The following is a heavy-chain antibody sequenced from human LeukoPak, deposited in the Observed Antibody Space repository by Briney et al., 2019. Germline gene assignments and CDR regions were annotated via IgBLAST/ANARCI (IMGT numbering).Heavy chain of an antibody. D-gene: IGHD4-17*01. J-gene: IGHJ3*02. CDR3: AIDCSPGHGVAEAFDI. CDR2: FDRENGET. Sequence: ASVKVSCKVSGYTITELPMHWVRQAPGKGLEWMGGFDRENGETTYAQNLQGRVTMAEDTSTNTAYMELSSLTSEDTAMYYCAIDCSPGHGVAEAFDIWGQGTMVTVSS. CDR1: GYTITELP. V-gene: IGHV1-24*01.